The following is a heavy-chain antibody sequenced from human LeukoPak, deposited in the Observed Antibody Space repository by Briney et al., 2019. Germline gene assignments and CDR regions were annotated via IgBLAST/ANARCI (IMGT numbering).Heavy chain of an antibody. J-gene: IGHJ4*02. V-gene: IGHV3-30*02. CDR2: IRYDGSNK. CDR3: AKDLTNRLGY. CDR1: GFTFSSYG. Sequence: PGGSLRLSCAASGFTFSSYGMHWVRQAPRKGLEWVAFIRYDGSNKYYTDSVKGRFTISRDNSKNTLYLQMNSLRAEDTAVYYCAKDLTNRLGYWGQGTLVTVSS. D-gene: IGHD4/OR15-4a*01.